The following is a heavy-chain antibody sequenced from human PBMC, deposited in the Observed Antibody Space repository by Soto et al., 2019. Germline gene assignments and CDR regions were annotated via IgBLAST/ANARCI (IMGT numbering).Heavy chain of an antibody. J-gene: IGHJ5*02. V-gene: IGHV4-30-2*01. Sequence: QLVLQESGSRLVEPSQTLSLTCVVSGDSVTSGGFSWSWIRQPPGKGLEWLGYVFHSGSTHYNPALESRVTMSLDRSNNQISLRLTSVTAADTAVYFCARVLHWFDPWGQGLPVTVCS. CDR1: GDSVTSGGFS. CDR2: VFHSGST. CDR3: ARVLHWFDP.